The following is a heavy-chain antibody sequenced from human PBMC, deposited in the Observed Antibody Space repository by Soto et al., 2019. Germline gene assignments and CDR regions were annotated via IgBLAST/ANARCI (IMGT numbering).Heavy chain of an antibody. CDR2: MNPNSGNT. CDR3: ARIYYYGSGSYHDAFDI. CDR1: GYTFTSYD. D-gene: IGHD3-10*01. V-gene: IGHV1-8*01. Sequence: ASVKVSCKASGYTFTSYDINWVRQATGQGLEWMGWMNPNSGNTGYAQKFQGRVTMTRNTSISTAYMELSSLRSEDTAVYYCARIYYYGSGSYHDAFDIWGQGTMVTVSS. J-gene: IGHJ3*02.